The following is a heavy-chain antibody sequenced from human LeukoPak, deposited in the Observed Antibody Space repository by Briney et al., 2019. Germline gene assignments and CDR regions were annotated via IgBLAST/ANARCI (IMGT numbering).Heavy chain of an antibody. D-gene: IGHD3-9*01. J-gene: IGHJ4*02. CDR1: GGTFSSYA. V-gene: IGHV1-69*05. CDR3: ARTPPLRYFDWLGY. CDR2: IIPIFGTA. Sequence: SVKVSCKASGGTFSSYAISRVRQAPAQGLEWMGRIIPIFGTANYAQKFQGRVTITTDESTSTAYMELSSLRSEDTAVYYCARTPPLRYFDWLGYWGQGTLVTVSS.